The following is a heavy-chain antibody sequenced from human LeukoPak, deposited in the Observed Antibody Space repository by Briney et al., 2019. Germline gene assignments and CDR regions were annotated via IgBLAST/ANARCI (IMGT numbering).Heavy chain of an antibody. D-gene: IGHD1-26*01. CDR2: MKPSGGST. CDR1: VYTFTSYY. CDR3: ARDTPRGSYYGRYDY. V-gene: IGHV1-46*01. J-gene: IGHJ4*02. Sequence: ASVTVSCQASVYTFTSYYMHLVRQAPAPGREGLGIMKPSGGSTSYAQKFQGRVTMTMDTYTRKAYMEVSSLRSEDTAGYYCARDTPRGSYYGRYDYWGQGTLVTVSS.